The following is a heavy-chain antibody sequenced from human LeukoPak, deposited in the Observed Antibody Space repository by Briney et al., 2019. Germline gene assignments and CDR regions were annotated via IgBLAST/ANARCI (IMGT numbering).Heavy chain of an antibody. Sequence: PLETLSLTCTVSGGSISSSSYYWGWIRQPPGKGLEWIGSIYYSGSTYYNPSLKSRVTISVDTSKNQFSLKLSSVTAADTAVYYCARDWEEDVVVVPAAVRGFDPWGQGTLVTVSS. J-gene: IGHJ5*02. CDR3: ARDWEEDVVVVPAAVRGFDP. V-gene: IGHV4-39*07. CDR1: GGSISSSSYY. D-gene: IGHD2-2*01. CDR2: IYYSGST.